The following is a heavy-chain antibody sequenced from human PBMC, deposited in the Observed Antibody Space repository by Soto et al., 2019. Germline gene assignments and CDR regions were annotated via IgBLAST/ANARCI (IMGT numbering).Heavy chain of an antibody. CDR1: GYTFTNYY. J-gene: IGHJ6*02. CDR2: INPSGGST. CDR3: ARGDGRGSSGFYYYYGMDV. D-gene: IGHD6-25*01. Sequence: QVQLVQSGAEVKKPGASVKVSCKASGYTFTNYYIHWVRQAPRQGLEWMGIINPSGGSTSYAQKSQGRVTMTSDTSTSTVYMELSSLRSEDTAVYYCARGDGRGSSGFYYYYGMDVCGHGTTVTVS. V-gene: IGHV1-46*01.